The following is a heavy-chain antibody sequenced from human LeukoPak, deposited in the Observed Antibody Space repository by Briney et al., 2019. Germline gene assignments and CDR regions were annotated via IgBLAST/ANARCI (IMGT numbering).Heavy chain of an antibody. CDR1: GGSISSGDYY. J-gene: IGHJ5*02. CDR3: ARGSGGSYPGYNWFDP. Sequence: PSETLSLTCSVWGGSISSGDYYWSWIRQPPGKGLEWIGYIYYSGSTYYNPSLKSRVTISVDTSKNQFSLKLSSVTAADPAVYYCARGSGGSYPGYNWFDPWGQGTLVTVP. V-gene: IGHV4-30-4*08. D-gene: IGHD1-26*01. CDR2: IYYSGST.